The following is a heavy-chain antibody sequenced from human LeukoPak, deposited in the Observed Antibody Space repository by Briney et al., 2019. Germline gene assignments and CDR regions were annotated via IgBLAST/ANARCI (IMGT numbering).Heavy chain of an antibody. J-gene: IGHJ4*02. CDR1: GFSFSSYW. CDR3: AKATSPYDYVWGTSD. D-gene: IGHD3-16*01. Sequence: PGGSLRLSCAASGFSFSSYWMSWVRQAPGKGLEWVANIKQDGNEKYYVDSVKGRFTISRDNSKNTLYLQMNSATTDDTAVYYCAKATSPYDYVWGTSDWGQGTLVTVSS. CDR2: IKQDGNEK. V-gene: IGHV3-7*01.